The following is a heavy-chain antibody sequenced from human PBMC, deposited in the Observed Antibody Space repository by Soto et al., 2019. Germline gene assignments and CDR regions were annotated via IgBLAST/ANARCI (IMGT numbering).Heavy chain of an antibody. CDR2: IYYSGST. CDR1: GGSISSYY. V-gene: IGHV4-59*01. Sequence: SETLSLTCTVSGGSISSYYWSWIRQPPGKGLEWIGYIYYSGSTNYNPSLKSRVTIAVDTSKNQFSLKLSSVPAADTAVYYCARVDEYYYDSSGYYYFDYWGQGTLVTVSS. CDR3: ARVDEYYYDSSGYYYFDY. J-gene: IGHJ4*02. D-gene: IGHD3-22*01.